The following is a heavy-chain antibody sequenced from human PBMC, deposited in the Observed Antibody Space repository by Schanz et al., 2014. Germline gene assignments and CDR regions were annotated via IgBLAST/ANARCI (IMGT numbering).Heavy chain of an antibody. Sequence: QLQLVQSGAEVKKPGSSVKVSCTASGGTFSTYPINWLRQAPGQGLEWMGRIIPIHGIVNYAQRFQDRVRITADKSTSTAYMELSSLRSDDTAVYYCARGGGPEDVFDIWGQGTILTVSS. V-gene: IGHV1-69*02. CDR3: ARGGGPEDVFDI. J-gene: IGHJ3*02. CDR1: GGTFSTYP. CDR2: IIPIHGIV. D-gene: IGHD2-15*01.